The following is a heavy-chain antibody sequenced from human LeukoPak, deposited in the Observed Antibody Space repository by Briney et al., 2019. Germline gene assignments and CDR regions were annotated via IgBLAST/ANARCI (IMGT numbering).Heavy chain of an antibody. V-gene: IGHV1-3*03. CDR2: INAANGNT. D-gene: IGHD3-3*01. Sequence: ASVKVSCKASGYTFTNYAIHWVRQAPGQRFEWMGWINAANGNTKYSQALQGRVTITRDTSASTAYLELGSLRSEDLAVYLCARGRGTAGSNRDFYYYYYMDVWGTGTTVIVSS. CDR3: ARGRGTAGSNRDFYYYYYMDV. CDR1: GYTFTNYA. J-gene: IGHJ6*03.